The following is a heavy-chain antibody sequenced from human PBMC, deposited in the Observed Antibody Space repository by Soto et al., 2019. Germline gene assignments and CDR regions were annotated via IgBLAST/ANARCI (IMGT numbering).Heavy chain of an antibody. CDR3: ARDGSSYQYAF. CDR2: INAGYGNT. Sequence: QVQLVQSGAEVKKPGASVKVSCKASGYTFTSYAMHWVRQAPGQRLEWMGWINAGYGNTKYSQKFQGRVTITRDTSASTAYMELRSLRSEDTAVYYCARDGSSYQYAFWGQGTLVTVSS. CDR1: GYTFTSYA. J-gene: IGHJ4*02. D-gene: IGHD6-6*01. V-gene: IGHV1-3*01.